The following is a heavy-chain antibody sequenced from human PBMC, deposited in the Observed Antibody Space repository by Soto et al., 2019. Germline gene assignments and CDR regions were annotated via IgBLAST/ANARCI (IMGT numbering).Heavy chain of an antibody. J-gene: IGHJ5*02. V-gene: IGHV4-61*01. CDR1: GCSVSSQLSY. CDR2: VYYIGST. CDR3: ARVDYGDYPWCDP. D-gene: IGHD4-17*01. Sequence: QVQLQASGPGLVKPSDTLSLTCSVSGCSVSSQLSYWGWILQPPGNGLEWIANVYYIGSTNYNPSLKSRVTISLDTSKNQCSLKLSSVTAADTAVYYCARVDYGDYPWCDPWCQGTPVTVSS.